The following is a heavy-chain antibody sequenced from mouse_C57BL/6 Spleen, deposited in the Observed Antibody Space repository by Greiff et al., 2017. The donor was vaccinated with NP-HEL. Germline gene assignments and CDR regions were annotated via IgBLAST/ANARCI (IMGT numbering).Heavy chain of an antibody. D-gene: IGHD3-3*01. Sequence: QVQLQQSGPGLVQPSQSLSISCTASGFSLTSYGVHWVRQSPGKGLEWLGVIWSGGSTDYNAAFISRLSISKDNSKSQVFFKMNSLQADDTAIYYCARLIRDGYFDVWGTGTTVTVSS. CDR3: ARLIRDGYFDV. V-gene: IGHV2-2*01. CDR1: GFSLTSYG. CDR2: IWSGGST. J-gene: IGHJ1*03.